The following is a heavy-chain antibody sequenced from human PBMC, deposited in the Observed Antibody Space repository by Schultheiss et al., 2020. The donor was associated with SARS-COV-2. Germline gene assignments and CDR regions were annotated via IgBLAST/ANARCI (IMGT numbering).Heavy chain of an antibody. D-gene: IGHD6-13*01. J-gene: IGHJ5*02. CDR1: GGSISSGGYS. CDR2: IYYSGST. CDR3: ARSGDHSSSWRLNWFDP. Sequence: SETLSLTCAVSGGSISSGGYSWSWIRQPPGKGLAWIGYIYYSGSTYYNPSLKSRVTISVDTSKNQFSLKLSSVTAADTAVYYCARSGDHSSSWRLNWFDPWGQGTLVTVSS. V-gene: IGHV4-30-4*07.